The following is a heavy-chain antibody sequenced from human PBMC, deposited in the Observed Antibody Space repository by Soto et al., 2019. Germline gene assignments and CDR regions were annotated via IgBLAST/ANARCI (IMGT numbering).Heavy chain of an antibody. CDR2: IYYSGST. CDR3: ARDPPVGGPDY. Sequence: QVQLQESGPGLVKPSQTLSLTCTVSGGSISSGGYYWSWIRQHPGKGLEWIGYIYYSGSTYYNPSLKSRVTVSVDTSKNQFALKLSAVTAADTAGYYCARDPPVGGPDYWGQGTLVTVSA. V-gene: IGHV4-31*03. J-gene: IGHJ4*02. CDR1: GGSISSGGYY. D-gene: IGHD3-16*01.